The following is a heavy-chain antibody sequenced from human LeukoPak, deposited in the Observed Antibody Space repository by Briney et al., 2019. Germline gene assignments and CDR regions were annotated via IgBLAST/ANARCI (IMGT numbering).Heavy chain of an antibody. CDR3: ARDHRGYSYGSEQYPYYYMDV. CDR2: IATSGAT. Sequence: GGSLRLSCITSGFIFSNYDMHWVRHPTGKGLEWVAAIATSGATYYADSLKGRFTISRDNAKNSLYLQMNSLRAEDTAVYYCARDHRGYSYGSEQYPYYYMDVWGKGTTVTVSS. D-gene: IGHD5-18*01. J-gene: IGHJ6*03. V-gene: IGHV3-13*01. CDR1: GFIFSNYD.